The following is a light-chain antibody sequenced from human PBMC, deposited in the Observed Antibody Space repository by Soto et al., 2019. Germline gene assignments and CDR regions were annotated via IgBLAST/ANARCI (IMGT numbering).Light chain of an antibody. V-gene: IGLV1-40*01. CDR3: CSYAGSYPFV. CDR1: NSNIGAGYD. Sequence: QSVLTQPPSVSGAPGQRVTISCTGSNSNIGAGYDVHWYQQLPGTAPKLLIYGNSNRPSGVPDRFSGSKSGNTASLTISGLQAEDEADYYCCSYAGSYPFVFGTGTKVTVL. CDR2: GNS. J-gene: IGLJ1*01.